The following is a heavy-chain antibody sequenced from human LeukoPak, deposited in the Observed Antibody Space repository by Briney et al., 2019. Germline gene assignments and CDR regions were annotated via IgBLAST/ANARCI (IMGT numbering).Heavy chain of an antibody. D-gene: IGHD6-19*01. J-gene: IGHJ4*01. CDR2: LSGSGITT. CDR1: GFTFSNSA. Sequence: GGSLRLSCAASGFTFSNSAMSWIRQAPGKGLEWVSTLSGSGITTYYADSVKGRFTISRDNSKNTLYLQMNSLKAEDTAVYYCAKGIYSSGWSYFDYWGHGALVTVSS. CDR3: AKGIYSSGWSYFDY. V-gene: IGHV3-23*01.